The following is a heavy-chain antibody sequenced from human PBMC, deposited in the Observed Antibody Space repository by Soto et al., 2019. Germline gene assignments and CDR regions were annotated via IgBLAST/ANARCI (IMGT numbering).Heavy chain of an antibody. CDR1: GDSVSSNSAA. Sequence: SQTLSITCAISGDSVSSNSAAWNWIRQSPSKGLEWLGRTYYRSKWYNDYAVSVKSRITINPDTSKNQFSLQLNSVTPEDTAVYYCARDSGYGDYVVVLDYYYGMDVWGQGTTVTVSS. CDR2: TYYRSKWYN. D-gene: IGHD4-17*01. J-gene: IGHJ6*02. CDR3: ARDSGYGDYVVVLDYYYGMDV. V-gene: IGHV6-1*01.